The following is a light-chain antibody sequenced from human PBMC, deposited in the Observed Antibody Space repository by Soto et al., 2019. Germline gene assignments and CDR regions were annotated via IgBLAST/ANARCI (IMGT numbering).Light chain of an antibody. V-gene: IGKV3-20*01. Sequence: EIVLTHSPGTLSLSPGERATLSCRASQSVSSSYLAWYQQKPGQAPRLLIYAASSRATGIPDRFSGSGSGTDFTLTISRLEPEYFAVYYCQQYGRTFGQGTKADIK. CDR2: AAS. J-gene: IGKJ1*01. CDR3: QQYGRT. CDR1: QSVSSSY.